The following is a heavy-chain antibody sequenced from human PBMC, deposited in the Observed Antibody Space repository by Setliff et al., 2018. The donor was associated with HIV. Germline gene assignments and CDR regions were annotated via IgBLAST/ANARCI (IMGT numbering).Heavy chain of an antibody. CDR1: GGSISNYY. CDR3: AREGFYNSYYYYMDV. J-gene: IGHJ6*03. D-gene: IGHD2-2*02. Sequence: SETLSLTCTVSGGSISNYYWSWIRQPAGKGLEWIGRIFTSGTTNYNPSLRSRVTISVDTSKNQFSLRLSSVTAADTAVYYCAREGFYNSYYYYMDVWGIGTTVTVSS. CDR2: IFTSGTT. V-gene: IGHV4-4*07.